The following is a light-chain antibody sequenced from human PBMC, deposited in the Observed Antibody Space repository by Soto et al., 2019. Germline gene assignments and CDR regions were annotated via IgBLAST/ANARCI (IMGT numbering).Light chain of an antibody. CDR2: LNSDGSL. CDR1: SGYSSSA. J-gene: IGLJ2*01. Sequence: QPVLTQSPSASASLGASVKLTCTLSSGYSSSAIAWHQQQPGKGPRYLMKLNSDGSLNKGDEIPDRFSGSSSGAERYLSISSLQSEDEADYYCQAWDTGIHVIFGGGTKLTVL. CDR3: QAWDTGIHVI. V-gene: IGLV4-69*01.